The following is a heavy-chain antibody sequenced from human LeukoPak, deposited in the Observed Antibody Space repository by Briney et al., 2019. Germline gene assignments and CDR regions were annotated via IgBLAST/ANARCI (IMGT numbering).Heavy chain of an antibody. Sequence: ASVKVSCKASGYTFTSYGIIWVRQAPGQGLEWMGWISAYNGNTNYAQKLQGRVTMTTDTSTSTAYMELRSLRSDDTAVYYCARDAGYCSSTSCYDNWFDPWGQGTLVTVSS. CDR2: ISAYNGNT. CDR1: GYTFTSYG. CDR3: ARDAGYCSSTSCYDNWFDP. J-gene: IGHJ5*02. V-gene: IGHV1-18*01. D-gene: IGHD2-2*01.